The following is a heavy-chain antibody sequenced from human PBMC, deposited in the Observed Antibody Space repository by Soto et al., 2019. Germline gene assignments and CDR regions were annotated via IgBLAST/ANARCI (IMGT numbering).Heavy chain of an antibody. Sequence: SETLSLTCAVYGGSFSGYYWSWIRQPPGKGLEWIGEINHSGSTNYNPSLKSRVTISVDTSKNQFSLKLSSVTAADTAVYYCARDRKQIVVYYYYYYGMDVWGQGTTVTVSS. D-gene: IGHD6-6*01. CDR2: INHSGST. V-gene: IGHV4-34*01. CDR3: ARDRKQIVVYYYYYYGMDV. CDR1: GGSFSGYY. J-gene: IGHJ6*02.